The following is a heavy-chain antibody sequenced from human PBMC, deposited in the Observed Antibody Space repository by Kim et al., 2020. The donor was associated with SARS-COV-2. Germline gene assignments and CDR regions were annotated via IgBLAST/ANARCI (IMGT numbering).Heavy chain of an antibody. J-gene: IGHJ5*02. CDR2: INPDGSLT. CDR1: GFTFSSHW. Sequence: GGSLRLSCAASGFTFSSHWMRWFRQAPGKGLEFVANINPDGSLTYHVDSVKGRFTISRDNVKNSLYLQMNSLTAEDTAVYDCARGPQPWGRGTLVTASS. CDR3: ARGPQP. V-gene: IGHV3-7*03.